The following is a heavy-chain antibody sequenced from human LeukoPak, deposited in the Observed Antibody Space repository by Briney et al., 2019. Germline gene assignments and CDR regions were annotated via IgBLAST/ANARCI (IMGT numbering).Heavy chain of an antibody. V-gene: IGHV3-23*01. CDR2: ISGSGGST. CDR1: GFTFSSYA. CDR3: AKGVFREYYYFDY. D-gene: IGHD3-10*01. J-gene: IGHJ4*02. Sequence: PGRSLRLSCAASGFTFSSYAMSWVRQAPGKGLEWVSAISGSGGSTYYADSVEGRFTISRDNSKNTLYLQMNSLRAEDTAVYYCAKGVFREYYYFDYWGQGTLVTVSS.